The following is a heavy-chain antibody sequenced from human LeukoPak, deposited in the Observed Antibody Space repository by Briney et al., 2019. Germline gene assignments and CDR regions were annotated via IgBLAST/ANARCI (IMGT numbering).Heavy chain of an antibody. CDR1: GFTFSSYG. V-gene: IGHV3-30*18. J-gene: IGHJ4*02. D-gene: IGHD5-12*01. CDR3: AKESGYDAYYFDY. CDR2: ISYDGSNK. Sequence: GGSLRLSCAASGFTFSSYGMHWVRQAPGKGLEWVAVISYDGSNKYYADSVKGRFTISRDNSKNTLYLQMNSLRAEDTAVYCCAKESGYDAYYFDYWGQGTLVTVSS.